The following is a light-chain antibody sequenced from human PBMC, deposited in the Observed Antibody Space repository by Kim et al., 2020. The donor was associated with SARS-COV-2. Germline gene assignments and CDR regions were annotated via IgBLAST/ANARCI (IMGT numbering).Light chain of an antibody. V-gene: IGLV3-19*01. Sequence: SSELTQDPAVSVALGQTVRITCQGDSLRSYYASWYQQKPGQAPVLVIYGKNKRPSGIPDRFSGSSSGNTASLTITGAQAEDEADYYCNSRDSSGNHQVFGGGTQLTVL. CDR2: GKN. CDR3: NSRDSSGNHQV. J-gene: IGLJ2*01. CDR1: SLRSYY.